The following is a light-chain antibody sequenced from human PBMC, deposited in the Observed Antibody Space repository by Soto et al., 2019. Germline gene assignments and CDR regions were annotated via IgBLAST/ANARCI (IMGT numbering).Light chain of an antibody. CDR3: QVWDSSSDHPV. V-gene: IGLV3-21*04. J-gene: IGLJ2*01. CDR2: HDS. CDR1: NIGSKS. Sequence: SYELTQPPSVSVAPGKTASITCGGDNIGSKSVHWYQQKPGQALVLVINHDSDRPSGIPERFSGSNYGNTATLTISRVEAGDEADYYCQVWDSSSDHPVFGGGTKVTVL.